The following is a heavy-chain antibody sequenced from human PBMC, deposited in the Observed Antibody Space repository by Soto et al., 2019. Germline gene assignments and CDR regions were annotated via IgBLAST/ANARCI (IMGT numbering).Heavy chain of an antibody. CDR3: ARQSKAATQLDY. J-gene: IGHJ4*02. Sequence: QLQLQESGPGLVKPSETLSLTCTFPGGSIISSSYYWGWIRQPPGKGLEWMGSVYYSGNTNYNPSLKRRVTITQDTSKSKFSLTLSSVTASDTAVYYCARQSKAATQLDYWPQGPLVTVSS. CDR2: VYYSGNT. D-gene: IGHD6-13*01. V-gene: IGHV4-39*01. CDR1: GGSIISSSYY.